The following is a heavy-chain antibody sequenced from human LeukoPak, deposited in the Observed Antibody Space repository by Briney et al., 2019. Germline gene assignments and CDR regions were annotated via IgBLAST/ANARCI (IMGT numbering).Heavy chain of an antibody. CDR3: ARDRRWFGELLVDAFDI. V-gene: IGHV3-30*03. Sequence: TGGSLRLSCAASGFNFSRNAIHWVRQAPGKGLEWVAVISYDGTNKYYGDSVKGRFTISRDNSKNTLSLQMKSLRAEDTAVYYCARDRRWFGELLVDAFDIWGQGTMVTVPS. J-gene: IGHJ3*02. D-gene: IGHD3-10*01. CDR1: GFNFSRNA. CDR2: ISYDGTNK.